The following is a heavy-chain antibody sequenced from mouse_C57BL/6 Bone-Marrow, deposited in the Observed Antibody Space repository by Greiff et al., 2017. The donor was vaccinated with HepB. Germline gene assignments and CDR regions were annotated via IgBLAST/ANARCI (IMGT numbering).Heavy chain of an antibody. J-gene: IGHJ3*01. Sequence: VQLQHSGAELVRPGASVTLSCKASGYTFTDYEMHWVKQTPVHGLEWIGAIDPETGGTAYNQKFKGKAILTADKSSSTAYMELRSLTSEDSAVYYCTRDGSSYGFAYWGQGTLVTVSA. CDR1: GYTFTDYE. D-gene: IGHD1-1*01. CDR2: IDPETGGT. CDR3: TRDGSSYGFAY. V-gene: IGHV1-15*01.